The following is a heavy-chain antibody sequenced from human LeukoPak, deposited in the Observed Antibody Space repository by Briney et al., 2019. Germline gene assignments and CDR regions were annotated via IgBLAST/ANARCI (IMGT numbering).Heavy chain of an antibody. CDR1: GFALSSHW. CDR3: ARNNGMDV. J-gene: IGHJ6*02. Sequence: GGSLRLSCAASGFALSSHWMTWVRQVPGRGPEWVANVNRDGSETYYLDSVKGRFTISKNNAKNSLYLQMNSLRAEDTALYHCARNNGMDVWGQGTTVIVSS. CDR2: VNRDGSET. V-gene: IGHV3-7*03.